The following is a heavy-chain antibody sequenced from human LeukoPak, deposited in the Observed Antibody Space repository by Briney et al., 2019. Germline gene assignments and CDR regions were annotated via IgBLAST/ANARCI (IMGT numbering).Heavy chain of an antibody. CDR1: GASISSSTDY. D-gene: IGHD2-2*01. J-gene: IGHJ6*03. Sequence: SETLSLTCTVSGASISSSTDYWGWIRQPPGKGLEWIANIYYSGSTYYNPSLKSRVTISVDTSKNQFSLKLSSVTAADTAVYYCARDAREPNCSSTSCYADYYYYMDVWGKGTTVTISS. V-gene: IGHV4-39*07. CDR2: IYYSGST. CDR3: ARDAREPNCSSTSCYADYYYYMDV.